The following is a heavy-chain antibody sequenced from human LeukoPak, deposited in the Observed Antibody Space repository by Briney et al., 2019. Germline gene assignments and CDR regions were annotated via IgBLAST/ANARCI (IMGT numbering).Heavy chain of an antibody. CDR3: ARDFLHVYYYDSSGYVRGAFDI. D-gene: IGHD3-22*01. Sequence: ASVKVSCKPSGYTFTGYYIHWVRQAPGQGLEWMGWINPNSGSTNYAQKFQGRVTMTKDTSISTAYMELSRLRSDDTAVYYCARDFLHVYYYDSSGYVRGAFDIWGQGTVVTVSS. J-gene: IGHJ3*02. CDR2: INPNSGST. V-gene: IGHV1-2*02. CDR1: GYTFTGYY.